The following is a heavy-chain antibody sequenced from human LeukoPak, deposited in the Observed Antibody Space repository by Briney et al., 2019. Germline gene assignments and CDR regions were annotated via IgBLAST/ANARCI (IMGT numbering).Heavy chain of an antibody. D-gene: IGHD2-2*01. Sequence: GASVKVSCKASGGTFSSYAISWVRQAPGQGLEWMGGIIPIFGTANYAQKFQGRVTITADESTSTAYMELSSLRSEDTAVYYCAREYYCSSTSCYAHNWFDPWGQGTLVTVSS. J-gene: IGHJ5*02. CDR1: GGTFSSYA. CDR3: AREYYCSSTSCYAHNWFDP. CDR2: IIPIFGTA. V-gene: IGHV1-69*13.